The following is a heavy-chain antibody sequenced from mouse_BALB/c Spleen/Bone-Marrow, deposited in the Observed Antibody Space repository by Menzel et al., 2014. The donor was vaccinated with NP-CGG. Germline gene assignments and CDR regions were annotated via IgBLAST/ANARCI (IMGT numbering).Heavy chain of an antibody. CDR1: GFSLTGYG. V-gene: IGHV2-6-7*01. J-gene: IGHJ4*01. CDR2: IWGDGST. CDR3: ARDSFLITRALDY. Sequence: QVHVKQSGPGLVAPSQRLSITCTVSGFSLTGYGVSWVRQPPGKGLEWLGMIWGDGSTDYNSALKSRLSISKDNSKSQVFLKMNSLQTDDTARYYCARDSFLITRALDYWGQETSVTVSS. D-gene: IGHD2-4*01.